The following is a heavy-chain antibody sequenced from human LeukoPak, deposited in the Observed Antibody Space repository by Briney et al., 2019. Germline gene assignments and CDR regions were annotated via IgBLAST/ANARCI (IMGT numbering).Heavy chain of an antibody. CDR1: GFTFSSYA. D-gene: IGHD1-1*01. Sequence: PGGSLRLSCAASGFTFSSYAMGWVRQAPGRGLEWVANINQDGTEKYYVDSLKARITISRDNAKNSLYLQMNSLRAEDTALYYCARETTNSGFDYWGQGTLVTVSS. CDR3: ARETTNSGFDY. CDR2: INQDGTEK. V-gene: IGHV3-7*01. J-gene: IGHJ4*02.